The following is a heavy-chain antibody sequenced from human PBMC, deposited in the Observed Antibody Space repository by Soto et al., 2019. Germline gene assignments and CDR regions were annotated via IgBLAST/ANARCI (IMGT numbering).Heavy chain of an antibody. Sequence: SETLSLTCTVSGGSISSYYWSWIRQPPGKGLEWIGYIYYSGSTNYNPSLKSRVTISVDTSKNQFSLKLSSVTAADTAVYYCASIAVAGSGGGWFDPWGQGTLVTVSS. D-gene: IGHD6-19*01. CDR1: GGSISSYY. V-gene: IGHV4-59*12. CDR2: IYYSGST. J-gene: IGHJ5*02. CDR3: ASIAVAGSGGGWFDP.